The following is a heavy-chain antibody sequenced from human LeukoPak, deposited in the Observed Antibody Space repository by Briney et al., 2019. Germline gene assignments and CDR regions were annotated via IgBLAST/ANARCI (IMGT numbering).Heavy chain of an antibody. CDR1: GFTFTGYY. V-gene: IGHV1-2*02. CDR2: INPNSGGT. CDR3: ARDPSLDI. J-gene: IGHJ3*02. Sequence: SVKVSCKASGFTFTGYYMHWVRQAPGQGLEWMGWINPNSGGTNYAQKFQCRVTMTRDTSISTAYMELSRLRSDDTAVYYCARDPSLDIWGQGTMVTVSS.